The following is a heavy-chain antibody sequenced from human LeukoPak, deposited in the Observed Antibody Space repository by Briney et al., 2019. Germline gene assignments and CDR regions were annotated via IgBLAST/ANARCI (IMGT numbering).Heavy chain of an antibody. Sequence: GGSLRLSCAASGLPFSSYWMSWVRQAPGKGLEWVSSIYTGGTTYYADSVKGRFTISRDNSKNTLHLQLTSLRADDTALYFCARGTLRSGYDSWGQGTQVTVSS. D-gene: IGHD5-12*01. V-gene: IGHV3-66*01. J-gene: IGHJ4*02. CDR3: ARGTLRSGYDS. CDR2: IYTGGTT. CDR1: GLPFSSYW.